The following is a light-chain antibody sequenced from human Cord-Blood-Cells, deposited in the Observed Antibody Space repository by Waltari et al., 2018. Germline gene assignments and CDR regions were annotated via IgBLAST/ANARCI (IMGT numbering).Light chain of an antibody. CDR2: KAS. J-gene: IGKJ1*01. CDR1: QSISSW. V-gene: IGKV1-5*03. Sequence: DIHLTQSPSTLSPSVGDSVTITCRASQSISSWLAWYQQKPGKAPKLLIYKASSLESGVPSRFSGSGSGTEFTLTISSLQPDDFATYYCQQYNSYSTFGQGTKVEIK. CDR3: QQYNSYST.